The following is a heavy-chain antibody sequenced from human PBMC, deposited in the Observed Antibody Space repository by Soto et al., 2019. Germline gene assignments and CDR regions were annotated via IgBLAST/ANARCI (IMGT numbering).Heavy chain of an antibody. CDR3: SRAQFRYSDS. CDR1: GGSISGSYS. V-gene: IGHV4-30-2*01. CDR2: IYDTGRT. J-gene: IGHJ4*02. Sequence: QLQESGSGLVKPSQTLSLNCVVSGGSISGSYSWAWIRQTPGEGLEWIGHIYDTGRTYYNPSLKNRVTISRDRSKNQFSLRLTSVTVADSAVYYCSRAQFRYSDSWGQGTLVTVSS.